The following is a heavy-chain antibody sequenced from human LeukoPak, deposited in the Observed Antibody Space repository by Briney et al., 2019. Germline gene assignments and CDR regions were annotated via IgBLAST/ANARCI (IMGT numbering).Heavy chain of an antibody. CDR1: GFTLSDYA. V-gene: IGHV3-23*01. J-gene: IGHJ4*02. D-gene: IGHD6-13*01. Sequence: PGGSLRLSCAASGFTLSDYAMNWVRQAPGRGPEWVSTISSNGENTHYADSVKGRFTISRDNSKNTLFLQMNSLRAEDTAVYYCAKASSGWYSGFYWGQGTLVTVSS. CDR2: ISSNGENT. CDR3: AKASSGWYSGFY.